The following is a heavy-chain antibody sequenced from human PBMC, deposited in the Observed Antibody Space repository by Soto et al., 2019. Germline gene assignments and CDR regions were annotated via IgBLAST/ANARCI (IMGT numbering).Heavy chain of an antibody. Sequence: QVHLVQSGAEVTKPGSSVRVSCKDSGGTFGNYVISWVRQAPGQGLEWMGGIIPLSGTPNYAQKFQGTITISADMSTGTAYMDLTSLTSEDTAVYYCATEGFSGGYVGHWGQGTLVTVSA. CDR2: IIPLSGTP. CDR3: ATEGFSGGYVGH. J-gene: IGHJ4*02. V-gene: IGHV1-69*06. D-gene: IGHD1-26*01. CDR1: GGTFGNYV.